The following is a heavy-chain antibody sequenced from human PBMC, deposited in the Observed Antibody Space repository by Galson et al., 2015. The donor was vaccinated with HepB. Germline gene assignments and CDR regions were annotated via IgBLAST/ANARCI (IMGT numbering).Heavy chain of an antibody. D-gene: IGHD2-2*01. V-gene: IGHV3-30*18. CDR3: AKEGLEDQLDY. Sequence: SLRLSCAASGFTFSSYSMNWVRQAPGKGLEWVAVISYDGSNKYYADSVKGRFTISRDNSKNTLYLQMNSLRAEDTAVYYCAKEGLEDQLDYWGQGTLVTVSS. J-gene: IGHJ4*02. CDR1: GFTFSSYS. CDR2: ISYDGSNK.